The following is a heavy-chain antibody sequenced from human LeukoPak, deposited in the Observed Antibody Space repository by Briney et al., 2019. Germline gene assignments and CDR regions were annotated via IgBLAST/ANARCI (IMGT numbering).Heavy chain of an antibody. CDR3: ARDLKRTVGATTASDY. CDR2: ISAHNGDT. J-gene: IGHJ4*02. CDR1: GYTFTSYD. D-gene: IGHD1-26*01. V-gene: IGHV1-18*01. Sequence: ASVKVSCKASGYTFTSYDINWVRQAPGQGLEWMGWISAHNGDTNYAQKFQGRVSMTTDTSTSTGYMELRSLTSDDTAVYYCARDLKRTVGATTASDYWGQGTLVTVSS.